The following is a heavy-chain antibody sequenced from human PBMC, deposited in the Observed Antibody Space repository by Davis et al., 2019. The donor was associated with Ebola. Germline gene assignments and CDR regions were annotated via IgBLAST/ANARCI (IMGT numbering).Heavy chain of an antibody. V-gene: IGHV3-30*02. CDR3: ARGTHGGSSSGWVYYYYGMDV. D-gene: IGHD6-6*01. CDR1: GFIFSSYA. J-gene: IGHJ6*04. CDR2: IQYDGSDK. Sequence: GSLRLSCTASGFIFSSYAMYWVRQAPGKGLEWVAFIQYDGSDKFYTDSVKGRFTISRDNAKNSLYLQMNSLRDEDTAVYYCARGTHGGSSSGWVYYYYGMDVWGKGTTVTVSS.